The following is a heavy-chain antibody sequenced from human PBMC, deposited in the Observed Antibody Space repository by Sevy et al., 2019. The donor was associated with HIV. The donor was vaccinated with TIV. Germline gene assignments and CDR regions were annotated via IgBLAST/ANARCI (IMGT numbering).Heavy chain of an antibody. CDR1: GFTFSSYE. Sequence: GGSLRISCEASGFTFSSYEMNWVRQAPGKGLEWVSYISSSGTTIKYADSVKGRFTISRDNAKNSLYMQMNSLRAEDTAFYYCARVDANYDKGFDPWGQGTLVTVSS. J-gene: IGHJ5*02. CDR2: ISSSGTTI. CDR3: ARVDANYDKGFDP. D-gene: IGHD3-22*01. V-gene: IGHV3-48*03.